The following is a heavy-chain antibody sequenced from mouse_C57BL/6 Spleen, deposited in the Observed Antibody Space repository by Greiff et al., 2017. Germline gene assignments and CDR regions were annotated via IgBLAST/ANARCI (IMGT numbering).Heavy chain of an antibody. CDR1: GYTFTSYW. Sequence: QVQLQQPGAELVRPGSSVKLSCKASGYTFTSYWMHWVKQRPIQGLEWIGNIDPSDSETHYNQKFKDKATLTVDKSSSTAYMQLSSLTSEDSAVYYCARGLRLRSFAYWGQGTLVTVSA. CDR2: IDPSDSET. V-gene: IGHV1-52*01. CDR3: ARGLRLRSFAY. D-gene: IGHD3-2*02. J-gene: IGHJ3*01.